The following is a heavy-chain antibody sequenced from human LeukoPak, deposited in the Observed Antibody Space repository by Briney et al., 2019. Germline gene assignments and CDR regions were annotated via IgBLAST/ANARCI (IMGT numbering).Heavy chain of an antibody. CDR2: ISYSGTT. D-gene: IGHD3-10*01. CDR3: AANSADYNTLGSSYKV. J-gene: IGHJ4*02. Sequence: SETLSLTCTVSGGSLSSSSYYWGWVRQSPGTGLEWIGSISYSGTTYYNPSLKSRVTISVDTSKNQFSLKLNSVTAADTAVFYCAANSADYNTLGSSYKVWGQGTLVTVSS. CDR1: GGSLSSSSYY. V-gene: IGHV4-39*01.